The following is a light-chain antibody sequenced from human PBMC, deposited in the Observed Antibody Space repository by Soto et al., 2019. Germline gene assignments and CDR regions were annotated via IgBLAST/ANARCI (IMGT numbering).Light chain of an antibody. CDR1: QSVSSN. CDR2: GAS. CDR3: QQYNNWPSWT. J-gene: IGKJ1*01. Sequence: TQSPATLSVSPGERATLSCRGSQSVSSNLAWYQQKPGQAPRLLIYGASTRATGIPARFSGSGSGTEFTLTISSLQSEDFAVYYCQQYNNWPSWTFGQGTKVDIK. V-gene: IGKV3-15*01.